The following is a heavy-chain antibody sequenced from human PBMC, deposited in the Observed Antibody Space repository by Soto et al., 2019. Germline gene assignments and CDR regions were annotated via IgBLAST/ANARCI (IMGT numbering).Heavy chain of an antibody. CDR3: ARVAAASWFDP. CDR1: GGPISSYY. V-gene: IGHV4-59*01. J-gene: IGHJ5*02. CDR2: IYYSGST. D-gene: IGHD6-13*01. Sequence: ETLSLTCTVSGGPISSYYWSWIRQPPGKGLEWIGYIYYSGSTNYNPSLKSRVTISVDTSKNQFSLKLSSVTAADTAVYYCARVAAASWFDPWGQGTLVTVSS.